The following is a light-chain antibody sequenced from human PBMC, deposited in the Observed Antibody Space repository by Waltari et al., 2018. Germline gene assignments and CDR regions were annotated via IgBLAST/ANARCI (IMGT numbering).Light chain of an antibody. CDR3: LLYYGSVCV. J-gene: IGLJ3*02. CDR1: TGAVTSDNH. V-gene: IGLV7-43*01. CDR2: STN. Sequence: QTVVTQEPSLTVSPGGTLTLTCASSTGAVTSDNHPSWFQQKPGNSPRPLIYSTNRKHSSPPARFVGSLLGGKAALTLSGVQPEDEADYYCLLYYGSVCVFGGGTKLTVL.